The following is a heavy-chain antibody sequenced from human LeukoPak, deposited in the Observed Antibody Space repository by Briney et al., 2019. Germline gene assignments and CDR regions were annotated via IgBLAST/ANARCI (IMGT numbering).Heavy chain of an antibody. J-gene: IGHJ3*01. V-gene: IGHV3-23*01. CDR1: GFIFSSYG. CDR3: ANEGGSYTKGWN. Sequence: GGSLRLSCAASGFIFSSYGMSWFRQAPGKGLEWVSSIVSTGDTTYYADSVKGRFTISRDNSENTLYLRMSGLRVEDTAVYYCANEGGSYTKGWNWGQGTMVTVSS. D-gene: IGHD1-26*01. CDR2: IVSTGDTT.